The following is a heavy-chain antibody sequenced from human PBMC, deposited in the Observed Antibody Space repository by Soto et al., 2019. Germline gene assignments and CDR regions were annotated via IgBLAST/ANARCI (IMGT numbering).Heavy chain of an antibody. J-gene: IGHJ4*02. D-gene: IGHD2-15*01. CDR3: ARERGGYSSDF. V-gene: IGHV3-74*01. Sequence: EVQLVESGGGLVQPGGSLRLSCAASGFTFSSYWMHWLRQVPGKGLVWVSSINGDGSYTNYADSVKGRFTISRDNATNTLYLQMTSLRAEDTAVYYCARERGGYSSDFWGQGTLVTVSS. CDR1: GFTFSSYW. CDR2: INGDGSYT.